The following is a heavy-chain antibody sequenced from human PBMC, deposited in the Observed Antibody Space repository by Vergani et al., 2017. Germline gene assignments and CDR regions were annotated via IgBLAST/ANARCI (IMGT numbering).Heavy chain of an antibody. CDR1: GASVSRGTYY. CDR3: TRHWAVVAANNWFDP. Sequence: QVQLQESGPGLLKPSQTLSLTCTVSGASVSRGTYYWTWIRQPPGKKLEWIVRMYTSGHTIYNPSLESRVTMSVDTSKNQFSLQLSSVTAADTAVYYCTRHWAVVAANNWFDPWGQGTLVTVSS. J-gene: IGHJ5*02. V-gene: IGHV4-61*02. CDR2: MYTSGHT. D-gene: IGHD2-15*01.